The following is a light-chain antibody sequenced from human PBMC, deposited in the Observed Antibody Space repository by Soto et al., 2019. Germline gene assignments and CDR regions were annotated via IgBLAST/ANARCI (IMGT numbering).Light chain of an antibody. CDR2: GAS. CDR1: QSLNNNY. V-gene: IGKV3-20*01. CDR3: QQYVTSVYT. Sequence: EIVLTQSPGTLSLSPGERATLSCRASQSLNNNYLAWYQQKPGQAPRLLIYGASSRATGIPDRFIGSGSGTDFTLTISRLEPEDFAVYCCQQYVTSVYTFGQVTKLEIK. J-gene: IGKJ2*01.